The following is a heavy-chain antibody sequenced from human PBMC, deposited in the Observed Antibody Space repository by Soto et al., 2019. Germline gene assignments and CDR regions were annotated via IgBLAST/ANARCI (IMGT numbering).Heavy chain of an antibody. Sequence: ASVKVSCKASGGTFSSYAISWVRQAPGQGLEWMGGIIPIFGTANYAQKFQGRVTITADESTSTAYMELSSLRSEDTAVYYCARGPTTRHDAFDIWGQGTIVTVSS. D-gene: IGHD2-2*01. J-gene: IGHJ3*02. V-gene: IGHV1-69*13. CDR1: GGTFSSYA. CDR2: IIPIFGTA. CDR3: ARGPTTRHDAFDI.